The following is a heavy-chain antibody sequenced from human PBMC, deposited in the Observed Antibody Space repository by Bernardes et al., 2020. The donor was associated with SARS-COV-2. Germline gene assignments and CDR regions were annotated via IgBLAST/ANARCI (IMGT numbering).Heavy chain of an antibody. CDR2: ISAYNGDT. J-gene: IGHJ6*02. CDR3: ARDRKMGDILTGYSYYYYGMDV. CDR1: GYTFTSYG. V-gene: IGHV1-18*04. D-gene: IGHD3-9*01. Sequence: ASVKVSCKASGYTFTSYGISWVRQAPGQGLEWMGWISAYNGDTNYAQKLQGRVTMTTDTSTSTAYMELRSLRSDDTAVYYCARDRKMGDILTGYSYYYYGMDVWGQGIRVTVPS.